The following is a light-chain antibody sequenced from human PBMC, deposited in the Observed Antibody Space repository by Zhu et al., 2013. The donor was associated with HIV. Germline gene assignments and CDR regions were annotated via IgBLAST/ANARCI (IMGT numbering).Light chain of an antibody. CDR3: QQYGSPWT. J-gene: IGKJ2*02. V-gene: IGKV3-11*01. Sequence: EIVLTQSPVTLSLSPGERATLSCRASQSVANSLAWYQQKPGQAPRLVIYDASRRATGIPARFSGSGSGTDFTLTISSLEPEDFTVYYCQQYGSPWTFGQGTKLEIK. CDR2: DAS. CDR1: QSVANS.